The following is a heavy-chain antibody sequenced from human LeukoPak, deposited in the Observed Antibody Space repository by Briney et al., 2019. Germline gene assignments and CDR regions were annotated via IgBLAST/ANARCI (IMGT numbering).Heavy chain of an antibody. J-gene: IGHJ6*02. D-gene: IGHD2-15*01. CDR3: VRGYSFGPYGMDV. CDR2: ISIGGETT. Sequence: RGSLRLSCTASGFTFSSYLMAWVRQAPGKGLEWVSAISIGGETTYYADSVKGRFTFSRDNSKNTLYLQMSSLRAEDTAVYFCVRGYSFGPYGMDVWGQGTTVTVSS. CDR1: GFTFSSYL. V-gene: IGHV3-23*01.